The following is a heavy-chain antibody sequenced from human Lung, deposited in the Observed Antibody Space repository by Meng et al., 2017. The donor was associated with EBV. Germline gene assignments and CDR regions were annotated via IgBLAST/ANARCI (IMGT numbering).Heavy chain of an antibody. CDR3: ARGKLSGYRYFDY. Sequence: QVQLQESGPGLVRPSQTLSLTCTVSGDSISRGGYYWNWIRQHPGEGLEWIGNIYYTGSTHYNPSLNSRVTISVDKSKNQFSLKLSSVTAADTAVYYCARGKLSGYRYFDYWGQGTLVTVSS. D-gene: IGHD3-3*01. CDR2: IYYTGST. CDR1: GDSISRGGYY. J-gene: IGHJ4*02. V-gene: IGHV4-31*03.